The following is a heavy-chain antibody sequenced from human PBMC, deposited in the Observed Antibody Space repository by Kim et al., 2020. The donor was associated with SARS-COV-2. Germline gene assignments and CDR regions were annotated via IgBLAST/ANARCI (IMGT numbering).Heavy chain of an antibody. J-gene: IGHJ5*02. Sequence: SETLSLTCTVSGGSISSGGYYWSWIRQHPGKGLEWIGYIYYSGSTYYNPSLKSRVTISVDTSKNQFSLKLSSVTAADTAVYYCAREKDLELRYFDWLSAGWFDPWGQGTLVTVSS. D-gene: IGHD3-9*01. V-gene: IGHV4-31*03. CDR3: AREKDLELRYFDWLSAGWFDP. CDR1: GGSISSGGYY. CDR2: IYYSGST.